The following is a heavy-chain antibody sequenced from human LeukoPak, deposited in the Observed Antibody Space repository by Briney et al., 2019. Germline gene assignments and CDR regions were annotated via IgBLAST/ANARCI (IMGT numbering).Heavy chain of an antibody. J-gene: IGHJ6*03. CDR1: GFIFSSYG. CDR2: ISSGSGTI. Sequence: GGTLRLSCAASGFIFSSYGMSWVRQAPGKGLEWVSYISSGSGTIYYADSVKGRFTISRDNAKNSLYLQMNSLRTEDTAVYYCAREFVLRFFEGYMDVWGKGTTVTVSS. CDR3: AREFVLRFFEGYMDV. V-gene: IGHV3-48*01. D-gene: IGHD3-3*01.